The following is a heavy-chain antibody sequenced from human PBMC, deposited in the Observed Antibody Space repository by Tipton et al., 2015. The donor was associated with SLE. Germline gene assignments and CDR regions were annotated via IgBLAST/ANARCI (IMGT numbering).Heavy chain of an antibody. CDR3: ARGTTLGFLEWHVDF. CDR1: GVSIDHYY. CDR2: VYDTEST. J-gene: IGHJ4*02. V-gene: IGHV4-59*12. D-gene: IGHD3-3*01. Sequence: GLVKPSETLSLTCTVSGVSIDHYYWSWIRQPPGKGLEWIGHVYDTESTDYNPSLKSRVTISVDTSKNQFSLNLNSVTAADTAVYYCARGTTLGFLEWHVDFWGQGTLVTVSS.